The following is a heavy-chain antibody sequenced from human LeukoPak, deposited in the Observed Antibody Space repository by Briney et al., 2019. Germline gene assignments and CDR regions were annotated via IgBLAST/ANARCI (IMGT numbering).Heavy chain of an antibody. V-gene: IGHV4-39*07. CDR1: GASISSNYYY. CDR2: IYYTGST. CDR3: ARDRVDTAMIYFDY. D-gene: IGHD5-18*01. Sequence: SETLSLTCTVSGASISSNYYYWGWVRQPPGKGLEWIATIYYTGSTYYNPSLKSRLAISLDTSKNQFSLKLSSVTAADTAVYYCARDRVDTAMIYFDYWGQGALVTVSS. J-gene: IGHJ4*02.